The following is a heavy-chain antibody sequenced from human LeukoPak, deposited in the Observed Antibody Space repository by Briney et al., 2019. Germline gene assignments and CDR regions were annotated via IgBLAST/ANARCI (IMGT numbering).Heavy chain of an antibody. CDR3: ARENDSRDPPHFDY. CDR1: GYTFTGYY. Sequence: ASVKASCKASGYTFTGYYMHWVRQAPGQGLEWMGWINPNSGGTNYAQKFQGRVTMTRDTSISTAYMELSRLRSEDTAVYYCARENDSRDPPHFDYWGQGTLVTVSS. V-gene: IGHV1-2*02. J-gene: IGHJ4*02. D-gene: IGHD3-16*01. CDR2: INPNSGGT.